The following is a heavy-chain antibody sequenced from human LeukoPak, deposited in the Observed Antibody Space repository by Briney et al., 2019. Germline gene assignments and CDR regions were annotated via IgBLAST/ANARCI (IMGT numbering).Heavy chain of an antibody. V-gene: IGHV3-30*18. Sequence: PGGSLRLSCAASGFTFSSYGMHWVRQAPGKGLEWVAVISYDGSNKYYADSVKGRFTISRDNSKNTLYLQMNSLRAEDTAVYYCAKGAGSGVYSSSWYGDYWGQGTLVTVSS. D-gene: IGHD6-13*01. CDR3: AKGAGSGVYSSSWYGDY. CDR2: ISYDGSNK. J-gene: IGHJ4*02. CDR1: GFTFSSYG.